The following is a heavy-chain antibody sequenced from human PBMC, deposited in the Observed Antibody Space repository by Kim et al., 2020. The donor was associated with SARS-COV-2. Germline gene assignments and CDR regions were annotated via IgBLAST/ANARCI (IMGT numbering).Heavy chain of an antibody. Sequence: GGSLRLSCAASGFTFSSDWMSWVRPVPGKGLEWVAKIKEDGRERYHVYSVEGRFTISRDNAKNSLYPQMHSLRAEDTDIAYCERDLSYSLDYWGQGTLVTVSS. V-gene: IGHV3-7*01. CDR3: ERDLSYSLDY. CDR2: IKEDGRER. D-gene: IGHD1-26*01. CDR1: GFTFSSDW. J-gene: IGHJ4*02.